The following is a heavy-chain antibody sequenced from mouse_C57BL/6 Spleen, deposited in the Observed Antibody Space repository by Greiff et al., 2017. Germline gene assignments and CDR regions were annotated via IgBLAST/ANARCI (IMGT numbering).Heavy chain of an antibody. D-gene: IGHD1-1*01. CDR2: ISSGGDYI. CDR1: GFTFSSYA. V-gene: IGHV5-9-1*02. J-gene: IGHJ2*01. CDR3: TRDYYGSSLDY. Sequence: EVKVVESGEGLVKPGGSLKLSCAASGFTFSSYAMSWVRQTPEKRLEWVAYISSGGDYIYYADTVKGRFTISRDNARNTLYLQMSSLKSEDTAMYYCTRDYYGSSLDYWGQGTTLTVSS.